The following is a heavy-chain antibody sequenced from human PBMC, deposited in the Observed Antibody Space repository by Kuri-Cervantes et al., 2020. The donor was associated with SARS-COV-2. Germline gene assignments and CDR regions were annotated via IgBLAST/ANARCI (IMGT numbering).Heavy chain of an antibody. CDR2: ISGSGGST. Sequence: GESLKISCAASGFTFSSYAMSWVRQAPGKGLEWVSAISGSGGSTYYADSVKGRFTISRDNSKNTLYPQMSSLRADDTAIYYCVKAVYYYDGSGYPRWDAFDVWGQGTTVTVSS. D-gene: IGHD3-22*01. CDR3: VKAVYYYDGSGYPRWDAFDV. CDR1: GFTFSSYA. J-gene: IGHJ3*01. V-gene: IGHV3-23*01.